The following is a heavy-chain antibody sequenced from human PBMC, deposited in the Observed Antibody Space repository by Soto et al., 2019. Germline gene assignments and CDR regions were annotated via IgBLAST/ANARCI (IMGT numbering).Heavy chain of an antibody. CDR2: TYITGDT. CDR1: GDSISSYY. V-gene: IGHV4-4*07. Sequence: PSETLSLTCSVSGDSISSYYWSWIRQSAGKGLEWIGRTYITGDTNYNPSLKSRVTISLDVSKDQFSLRLSSVTAADTAVYYCARTRDNNINYYYALDVWGQGTTVKVSS. J-gene: IGHJ6*02. CDR3: ARTRDNNINYYYALDV. D-gene: IGHD1-20*01.